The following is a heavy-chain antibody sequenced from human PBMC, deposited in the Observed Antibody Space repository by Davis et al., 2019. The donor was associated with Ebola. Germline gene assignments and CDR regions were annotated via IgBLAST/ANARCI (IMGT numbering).Heavy chain of an antibody. V-gene: IGHV3-30*02. CDR2: IRYHGNAK. CDR1: GFTFSDYG. J-gene: IGHJ4*02. Sequence: GGSLRLSCATFGFTFSDYGMHWVRQAPGKGLEWVAFIRYHGNAKYYLDSVKGRFTISRDNSNNRLHLQMNTLRGEDTAVYYCGTGRLDYWGQGALVTVSS. D-gene: IGHD1-1*01. CDR3: GTGRLDY.